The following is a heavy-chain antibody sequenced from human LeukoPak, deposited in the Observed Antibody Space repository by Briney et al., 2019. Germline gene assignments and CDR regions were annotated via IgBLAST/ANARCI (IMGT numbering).Heavy chain of an antibody. CDR2: IHPNSGGT. V-gene: IGHV1-2*02. D-gene: IGHD3-3*01. CDR3: GGGGGTVFGVLND. CDR1: GYTFTAYY. Sequence: ASVKVSCKTSGYTFTAYYMHWVRQAPGQGLEWMGWIHPNSGGTNYAQKFQGRVTMTRDTSISTAYMELSRLRYDDTAVYYVGGGGGTVFGVLNDWGQGTLVSVSS. J-gene: IGHJ4*02.